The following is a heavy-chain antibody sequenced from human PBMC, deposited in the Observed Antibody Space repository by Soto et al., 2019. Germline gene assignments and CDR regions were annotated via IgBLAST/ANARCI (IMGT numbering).Heavy chain of an antibody. V-gene: IGHV3-23*01. Sequence: GGSLXLSXXASXXXXXXXXXXXXXQAPGXGLEWVCGISGSGGSPSYADSVTGRFTISGDNSKNTLYLQMNSLRAEDTAVYYCAKGRFGDYLYYDYWGQGTLVTVSS. J-gene: IGHJ4*02. CDR3: AKGRFGDYLYYDY. D-gene: IGHD4-17*01. CDR1: XXXXXXXX. CDR2: ISGSGGSP.